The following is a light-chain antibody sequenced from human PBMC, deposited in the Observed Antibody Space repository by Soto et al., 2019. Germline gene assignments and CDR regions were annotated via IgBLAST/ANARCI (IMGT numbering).Light chain of an antibody. Sequence: DIQMTQSPATLSASVGDRVTITCRAGQSVRSWLAWYQQKPGTAPKLLIFDASRLESGVPSRFSGSDSWTEFTLTISSLQPDDFATYYCQQYDNYPLTFGGGTKVDIK. CDR2: DAS. CDR1: QSVRSW. CDR3: QQYDNYPLT. J-gene: IGKJ4*01. V-gene: IGKV1-5*01.